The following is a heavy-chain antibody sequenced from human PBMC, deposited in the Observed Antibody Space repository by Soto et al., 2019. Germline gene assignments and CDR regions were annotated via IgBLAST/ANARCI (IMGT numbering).Heavy chain of an antibody. D-gene: IGHD2-8*01. CDR1: GFTYSSYA. CDR2: ISYDGSNK. V-gene: IGHV3-30-3*01. CDR3: ARTVGYCTNGVCYTEGYYYGMDV. Sequence: LRLSCAASGFTYSSYAMHWVRQAPGKGLEWVAVISYDGSNKYYADSVKGRFTISRDNSKNTLYLQMNSLRAEDTAVYYCARTVGYCTNGVCYTEGYYYGMDVWGQGTTVTVSS. J-gene: IGHJ6*02.